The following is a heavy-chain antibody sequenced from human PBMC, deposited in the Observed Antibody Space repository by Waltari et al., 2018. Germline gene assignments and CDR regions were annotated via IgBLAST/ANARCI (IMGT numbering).Heavy chain of an antibody. J-gene: IGHJ4*02. CDR1: GGSISSSSYY. V-gene: IGHV4-39*01. Sequence: QLQLQESGPGLVKPSETLSLTCTVSGGSISSSSYYWGWIRQPPGKGLELIGSIYYSGITYYNPSLKSRVTISVDTSKNQFSLKLSSVTAADTAVYYCARGTYDSSGALPQWTGYWGQGTLVTVSS. CDR3: ARGTYDSSGALPQWTGY. D-gene: IGHD3-22*01. CDR2: IYYSGIT.